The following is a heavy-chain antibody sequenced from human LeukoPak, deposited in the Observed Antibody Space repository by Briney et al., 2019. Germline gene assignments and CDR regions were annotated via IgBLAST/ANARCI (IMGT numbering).Heavy chain of an antibody. V-gene: IGHV6-1*01. D-gene: IGHD3-22*01. Sequence: SQTPSLTCAISGDSVSSNSAAWNWIRQSPSRGLEWLGRTYYRSKWYNDYAVSVKSRITINPDTSKNQFSLQLNSVTPEGTAVYYCARDRYYYDSSGYYTKFFDYWGQGTLVTVSS. J-gene: IGHJ4*02. CDR2: TYYRSKWYN. CDR1: GDSVSSNSAA. CDR3: ARDRYYYDSSGYYTKFFDY.